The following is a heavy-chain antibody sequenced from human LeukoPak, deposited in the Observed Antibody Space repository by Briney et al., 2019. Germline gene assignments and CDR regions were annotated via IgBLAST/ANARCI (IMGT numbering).Heavy chain of an antibody. D-gene: IGHD6-6*01. V-gene: IGHV1-18*01. CDR3: ARDWGYSSSLEVGDY. Sequence: ASVKVSCKASGYTFTSYGITWVRQAPGQGLEWMGWISAYNGNTNYAQKLQGRVTMTTDTSTSTAYMELRSLRSDDTAIYYCARDWGYSSSLEVGDYWGQGTLVTVSS. CDR1: GYTFTSYG. J-gene: IGHJ4*02. CDR2: ISAYNGNT.